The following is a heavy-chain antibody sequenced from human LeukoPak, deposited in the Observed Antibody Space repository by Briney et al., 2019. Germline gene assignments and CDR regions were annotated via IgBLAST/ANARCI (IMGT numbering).Heavy chain of an antibody. J-gene: IGHJ6*03. CDR1: GYSFTSYW. Sequence: GESLKISCKGSGYSFTSYWIGWVRQMPGKGLEWMGIIYPGDSDTRYSPSFQGQVTISADKSISTAYLQWSSLKASDTAMYYCARTLGYCSGGSCFKNLYYYYYYMDVWGKGTTVTVSS. V-gene: IGHV5-51*01. CDR3: ARTLGYCSGGSCFKNLYYYYYYMDV. D-gene: IGHD2-15*01. CDR2: IYPGDSDT.